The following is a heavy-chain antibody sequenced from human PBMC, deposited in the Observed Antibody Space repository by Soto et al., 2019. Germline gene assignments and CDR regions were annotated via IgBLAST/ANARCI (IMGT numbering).Heavy chain of an antibody. D-gene: IGHD2-15*01. V-gene: IGHV4-38-2*02. J-gene: IGHJ4*02. Sequence: PSETLSLTCRVSGSSITNSFYWGWIRQSPEKGLEWIGSISHTGRTSYNLSLKSRVSISVDTSKNQFSLTLTSVTAADTAVYYCARDPANLALAVAYFDSWGQGTLVTVSS. CDR1: GSSITNSFY. CDR2: ISHTGRT. CDR3: ARDPANLALAVAYFDS.